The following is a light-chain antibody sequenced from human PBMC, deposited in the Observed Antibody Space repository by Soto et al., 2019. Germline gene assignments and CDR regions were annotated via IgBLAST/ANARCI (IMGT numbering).Light chain of an antibody. CDR2: GAS. Sequence: EMVMTQSPVTLSVSPGESATLSCRASQSVRTNYLAWYQQKPGQAPRLLIYGASTRATGIPDRFSGSGSGTDFTLTITRLEPEDFAVYYCQQYGSSPGTFGQGTKVDIK. CDR1: QSVRTNY. V-gene: IGKV3-20*01. CDR3: QQYGSSPGT. J-gene: IGKJ1*01.